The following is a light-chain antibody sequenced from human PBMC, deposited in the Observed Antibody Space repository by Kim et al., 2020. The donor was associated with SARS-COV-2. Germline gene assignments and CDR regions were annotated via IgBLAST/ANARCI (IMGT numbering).Light chain of an antibody. CDR3: QQYRYSPYT. J-gene: IGKJ2*01. CDR2: AAS. CDR1: QTIRSNY. V-gene: IGKV3-20*01. Sequence: EIVLTQSPGTLSLSPGERATLSCRASQTIRSNYVAWYQQKYGQAPRLLIYAASSRATGIPDRFDGSGSGTDFTLTISRLEPGDFAVYYCQQYRYSPYTFGQGTKLEI.